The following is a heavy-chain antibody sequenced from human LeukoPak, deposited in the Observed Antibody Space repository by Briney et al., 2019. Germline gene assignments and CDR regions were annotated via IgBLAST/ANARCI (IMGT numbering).Heavy chain of an antibody. CDR3: ASRGSHYDFWSGPGWFDP. CDR2: ISHTGST. V-gene: IGHV4-31*03. CDR1: DDSLSNRAYF. Sequence: SETLSLTCTVSDDSLSNRAYFWNWIRQLPGKGLEWIGDISHTGSTDYNPSLKSRVTISVDTSKNQFSLKLSSVTAADTAVYYCASRGSHYDFWSGPGWFDPWGQGTLVTVSS. J-gene: IGHJ5*02. D-gene: IGHD3-3*01.